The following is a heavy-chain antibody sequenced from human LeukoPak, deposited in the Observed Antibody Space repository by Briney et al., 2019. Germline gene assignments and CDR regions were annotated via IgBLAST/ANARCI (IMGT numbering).Heavy chain of an antibody. J-gene: IGHJ4*02. Sequence: GSLRLSCAASGFTFSSYAMSWVRQAPGKGLEWVSAISGSGGSTYYADSVKGRFTISGDKAKNSLYLQMNSLRVEDTAVYYCARDYKYAFDNWGQGTLVTVSS. CDR1: GFTFSSYA. D-gene: IGHD5-24*01. CDR2: ISGSGGST. V-gene: IGHV3-23*01. CDR3: ARDYKYAFDN.